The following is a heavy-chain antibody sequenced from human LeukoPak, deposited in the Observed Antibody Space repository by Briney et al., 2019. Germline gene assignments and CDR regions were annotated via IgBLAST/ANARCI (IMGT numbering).Heavy chain of an antibody. J-gene: IGHJ5*02. CDR1: GGSISSSSYY. CDR2: IYYSGST. V-gene: IGHV4-39*07. Sequence: SETLSLTCTVSGGSISSSSYYWGWIRQPPGKGLEWIGSIYYSGSTYYNPSLKSRVTISVDTSKNQFSLKLSSVTAADTAVYYCARRLLWFGVNWFDPWGQGTLVTVSS. D-gene: IGHD3-10*01. CDR3: ARRLLWFGVNWFDP.